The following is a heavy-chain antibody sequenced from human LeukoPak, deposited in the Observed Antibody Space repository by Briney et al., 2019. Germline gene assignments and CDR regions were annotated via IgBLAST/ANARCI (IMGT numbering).Heavy chain of an antibody. CDR1: GFTFSRYW. CDR2: INQDESAK. CDR3: ARDSYGSGSYYNVAWFDP. J-gene: IGHJ5*02. Sequence: QSGGSLRLSCAASGFTFSRYWMSWVRQAPGKGLEWVASINQDESAKFYVDSVRGRFTISRDNAKNTLYLQMNSLRAEDTAVYYCARDSYGSGSYYNVAWFDPWGQGTLVTVSS. V-gene: IGHV3-7*01. D-gene: IGHD3-10*01.